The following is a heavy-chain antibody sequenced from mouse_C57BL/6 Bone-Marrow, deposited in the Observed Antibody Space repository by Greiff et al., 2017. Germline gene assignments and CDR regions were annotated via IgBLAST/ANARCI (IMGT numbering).Heavy chain of an antibody. J-gene: IGHJ1*03. CDR1: GYSFTDYN. V-gene: IGHV1-39*01. CDR2: INPNYGTT. CDR3: ASSDYYGSSYWYFDV. Sequence: EVKLQESGPELVKPGASVKISCKASGYSFTDYNMNWVKQSNGKSLEWIGVINPNYGTTSYNQKFKGKATLTVDQSSSTAYMQLNSLTSENSAVYYCASSDYYGSSYWYFDVWGTGTTVTVSS. D-gene: IGHD1-1*01.